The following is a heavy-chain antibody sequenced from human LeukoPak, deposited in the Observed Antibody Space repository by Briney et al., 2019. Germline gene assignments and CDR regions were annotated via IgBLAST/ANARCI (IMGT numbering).Heavy chain of an antibody. CDR3: ASSRRARGSHDYVWGSYRASVDY. D-gene: IGHD3-16*02. J-gene: IGHJ4*02. CDR1: GGSFSGYY. CDR2: INHSGST. Sequence: PSETLSLTCAVYGGSFSGYYWSWIRQPPGKGLEWIGEINHSGSTNYNPSLKSRVTISVDTSKNQFSLKLSSVTAADTAVYYCASSRRARGSHDYVWGSYRASVDYWGQGTLVTVSS. V-gene: IGHV4-34*01.